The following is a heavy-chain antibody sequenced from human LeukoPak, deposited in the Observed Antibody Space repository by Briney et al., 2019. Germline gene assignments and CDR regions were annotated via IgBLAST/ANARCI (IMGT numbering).Heavy chain of an antibody. J-gene: IGHJ4*02. CDR2: ISGSGGNT. CDR1: GFIFSSYA. CDR3: AKDSYYDYVWGSYRYTNQFDY. D-gene: IGHD3-16*02. V-gene: IGHV3-23*01. Sequence: GGSLRLSCAASGFIFSSYAMSWVRQAPGKGLEWVSGISGSGGNTFYADSVKGRFTISRDNSKSTLSLQMNSLRAEDTAVYYCAKDSYYDYVWGSYRYTNQFDYWGQGTLVTVSS.